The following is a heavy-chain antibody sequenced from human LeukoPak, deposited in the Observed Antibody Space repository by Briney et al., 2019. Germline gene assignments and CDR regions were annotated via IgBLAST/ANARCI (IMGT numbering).Heavy chain of an antibody. CDR3: ASQTLVASYFDY. Sequence: SETLSLTCTVSGGSISSSSYYWGWIRQPPGKGLEWIGSIYYSGSTYCNPSLKSRVTISVDTSKNQFSLKLSSVTAADTAVYYCASQTLVASYFDYWGQGTLVTVSS. CDR2: IYYSGST. J-gene: IGHJ4*02. D-gene: IGHD6-6*01. V-gene: IGHV4-39*01. CDR1: GGSISSSSYY.